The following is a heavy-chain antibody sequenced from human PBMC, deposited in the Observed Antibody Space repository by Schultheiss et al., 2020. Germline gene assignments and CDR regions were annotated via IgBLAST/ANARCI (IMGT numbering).Heavy chain of an antibody. CDR3: AREQTGDYYYYGMDV. V-gene: IGHV4-61*01. D-gene: IGHD1-14*01. CDR2: IYDSGST. CDR1: GGSLSSASYF. J-gene: IGHJ6*02. Sequence: SETLSLTCTVSGGSLSSASYFWNWMRQAPGKGLEWIGYIYDSGSTNYNPSLKSRVTISVDKSKNQFSLKLSSVTAADTAVYYCAREQTGDYYYYGMDVWGQGTTVTVSS.